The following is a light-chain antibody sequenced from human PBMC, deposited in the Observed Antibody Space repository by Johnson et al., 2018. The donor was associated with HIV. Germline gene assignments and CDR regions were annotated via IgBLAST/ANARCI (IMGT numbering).Light chain of an antibody. CDR3: GTWDNSLSAGAV. Sequence: QSVLTQPPSVSAAPGQKVTISCSGSSSNIGNNYISWYQQFPGTAPKLLIYENNKRPSGIPDLFSGSKSGTSATLDITGLQTGDEADYYCGTWDNSLSAGAVFGTGTNVTVL. V-gene: IGLV1-51*02. CDR2: ENN. CDR1: SSNIGNNY. J-gene: IGLJ1*01.